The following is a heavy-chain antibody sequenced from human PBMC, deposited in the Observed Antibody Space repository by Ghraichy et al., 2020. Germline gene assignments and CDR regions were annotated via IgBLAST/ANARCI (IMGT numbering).Heavy chain of an antibody. J-gene: IGHJ3*02. CDR2: INAGNGNT. Sequence: ASVKVSCKASGYTFTSYAMHWVRQAPGQRLEWMGWINAGNGNTKYSQKFQGRVTITRDTSASTAYMELSSLRSEDTAVYYCARDRVLTMVRGVDAFDIWGQGTMVTVSS. V-gene: IGHV1-3*01. CDR1: GYTFTSYA. CDR3: ARDRVLTMVRGVDAFDI. D-gene: IGHD3-10*01.